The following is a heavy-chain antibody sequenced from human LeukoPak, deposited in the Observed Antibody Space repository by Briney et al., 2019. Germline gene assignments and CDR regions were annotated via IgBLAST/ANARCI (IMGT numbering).Heavy chain of an antibody. J-gene: IGHJ4*02. D-gene: IGHD1-26*01. CDR1: GGSISSGSYY. CDR2: IYTSGST. Sequence: PSETLSLTCTVSGGSISSGSYYWSWIRQPAGKGLEWIGRIYTSGSTNYNPSLKSRVTISVDTSKNQFSLKLSSVTAADTAVYYCAIRIVGATTYFDYWGQGTLVTVSS. V-gene: IGHV4-61*02. CDR3: AIRIVGATTYFDY.